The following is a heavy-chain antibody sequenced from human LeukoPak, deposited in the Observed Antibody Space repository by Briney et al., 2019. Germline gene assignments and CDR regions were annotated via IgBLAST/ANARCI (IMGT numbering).Heavy chain of an antibody. CDR2: ISYDGSNK. V-gene: IGHV3-30*18. CDR3: AKDSEAVAYGYFDY. D-gene: IGHD6-19*01. CDR1: GFTFSSYG. J-gene: IGHJ4*02. Sequence: PGRSLRLSCAASGFTFSSYGMHWVRQAPGKGLEWVAVISYDGSNKYYADSVKGRFTISRDNSKNTLYLQMNSQRAEDTAVYYCAKDSEAVAYGYFDYWGQGTLVTVSS.